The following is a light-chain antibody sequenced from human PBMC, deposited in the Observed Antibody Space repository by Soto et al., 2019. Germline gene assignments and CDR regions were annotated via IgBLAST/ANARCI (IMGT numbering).Light chain of an antibody. CDR1: QSVSSSY. CDR3: QQYSSSPQT. V-gene: IGKV3-20*01. Sequence: EIVLTQSPGTLSLSPGERATLACRASQSVSSSYLAWYQQKAGLAPRLLIYGASSRATGIPDRFSGSGSGTDFTLTISRLEPEDFAVYYCQQYSSSPQTFGQGTKVEIK. J-gene: IGKJ1*01. CDR2: GAS.